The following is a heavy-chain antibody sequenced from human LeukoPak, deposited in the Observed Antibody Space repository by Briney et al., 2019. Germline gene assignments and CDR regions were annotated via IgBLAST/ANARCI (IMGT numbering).Heavy chain of an antibody. CDR1: GYTFTSYY. V-gene: IGHV1-46*01. CDR3: ARVWYSSGWYDY. D-gene: IGHD6-19*01. J-gene: IGHJ4*02. Sequence: PRASVKVSCKASGYTFTSYYMHWVRQAPGQGLEWMGIINPSGGSTSYTQKFQGRVTMTRDTSISTAYMELSRLRSDDTAVYYCARVWYSSGWYDYWGQGTLVTVSS. CDR2: INPSGGST.